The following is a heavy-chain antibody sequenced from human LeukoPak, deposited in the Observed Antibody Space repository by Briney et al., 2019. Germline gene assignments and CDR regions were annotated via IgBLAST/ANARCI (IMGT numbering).Heavy chain of an antibody. CDR3: AKAPAYYYDSSGYGRGAFDI. V-gene: IGHV3-30*18. CDR1: GFTFSSYG. CDR2: ISYDGSNK. Sequence: GGSLRLSCAASGFTFSSYGMHWVRQAPGKGLEWVAVISYDGSNKYYADSVKGRFTISRDNSKNTLYLQVNSLRAEDTAVYYCAKAPAYYYDSSGYGRGAFDIWGQGTMVTVSS. J-gene: IGHJ3*02. D-gene: IGHD3-22*01.